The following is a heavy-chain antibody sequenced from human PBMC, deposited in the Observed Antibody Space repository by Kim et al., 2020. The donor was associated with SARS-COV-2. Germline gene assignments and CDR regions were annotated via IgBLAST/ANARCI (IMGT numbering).Heavy chain of an antibody. Sequence: ASVKVSCKASGYTFTGYYMHWVRQAPGQGLEWMGRINPNSGGTNYAQKFQGRVTMTRDTSISTAYMELSRLRSDDTAVYYCARVGYSGYDYLGPFDYWGQGTLVTVSS. J-gene: IGHJ4*02. D-gene: IGHD5-12*01. CDR1: GYTFTGYY. V-gene: IGHV1-2*06. CDR2: INPNSGGT. CDR3: ARVGYSGYDYLGPFDY.